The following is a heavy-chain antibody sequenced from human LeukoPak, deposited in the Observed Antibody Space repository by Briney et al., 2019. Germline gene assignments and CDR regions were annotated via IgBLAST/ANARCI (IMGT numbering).Heavy chain of an antibody. V-gene: IGHV3-74*01. Sequence: GGSLRLSCAASGFTFSSYWMHWVRQAPGKGLVWVSRIKSDGSSTTYADSVKGRFTISRDNAKNTLYLQMNRLRAEDTAVYYCATNYYGSGPDHWGQGTLVTVSS. CDR3: ATNYYGSGPDH. D-gene: IGHD3-10*01. CDR2: IKSDGSST. J-gene: IGHJ4*02. CDR1: GFTFSSYW.